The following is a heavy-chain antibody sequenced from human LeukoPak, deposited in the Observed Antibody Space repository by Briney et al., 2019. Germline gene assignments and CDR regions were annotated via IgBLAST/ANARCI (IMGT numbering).Heavy chain of an antibody. V-gene: IGHV1-69*06. CDR3: VRDYETSGPQKNYYDF. Sequence: ASVKVSCKAPGGTFSSYGLGWVRQAPGRGLEWMGRIIPIFDTAHYTQRFQGRVTFTADKSTGTAFMELGSLRSEDTATYYCVRDYETSGPQKNYYDFWGQGTLVTVSS. J-gene: IGHJ4*02. CDR1: GGTFSSYG. D-gene: IGHD3-3*01. CDR2: IIPIFDTA.